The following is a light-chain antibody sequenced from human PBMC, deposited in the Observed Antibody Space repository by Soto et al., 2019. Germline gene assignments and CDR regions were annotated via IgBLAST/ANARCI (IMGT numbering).Light chain of an antibody. CDR2: DAS. J-gene: IGKJ4*01. V-gene: IGKV3D-11*02. CDR1: HSVDIY. Sequence: ETVLTQSPATLSLSPGERATLSCRASHSVDIYLAWYQQKPGQAPRLLIYDASNRATGIPDRFTGSGPGTDFTLTISSLEPEDCAVYYCQQRTHWPPLTFGGGTKVEIK. CDR3: QQRTHWPPLT.